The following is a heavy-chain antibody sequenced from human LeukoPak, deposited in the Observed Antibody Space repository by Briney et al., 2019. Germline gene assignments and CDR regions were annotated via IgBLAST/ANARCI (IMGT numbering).Heavy chain of an antibody. Sequence: SETLSLTCTVSGGSISSSSYYWGWIRQPPGKGLEWIGSIYYSGSTYYNPSLKSRVTISVDTPKNQFSLKLSSVTAADTAVYYCARHGPNVVVISSGWFDPWGQGTLVTVSS. D-gene: IGHD2-21*01. V-gene: IGHV4-39*01. CDR2: IYYSGST. CDR3: ARHGPNVVVISSGWFDP. J-gene: IGHJ5*02. CDR1: GGSISSSSYY.